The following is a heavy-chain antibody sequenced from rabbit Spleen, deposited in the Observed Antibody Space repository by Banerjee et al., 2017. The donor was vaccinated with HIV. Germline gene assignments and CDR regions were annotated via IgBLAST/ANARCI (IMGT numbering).Heavy chain of an antibody. V-gene: IGHV1S45*01. CDR1: GFDLSSYYY. CDR3: ARDLASVIGWNFKL. D-gene: IGHD1-1*01. Sequence: QEQLEESGGGLVKPEGSLTLTCKASGFDLSSYYYMCWVRQAPGKGLQWIACINVYTGKPVYATWAKGRFTISRTSSTTVTLQMTSLTAADTATYFCARDLASVIGWNFKLWGPGTLVTVS. CDR2: INVYTGKP. J-gene: IGHJ4*01.